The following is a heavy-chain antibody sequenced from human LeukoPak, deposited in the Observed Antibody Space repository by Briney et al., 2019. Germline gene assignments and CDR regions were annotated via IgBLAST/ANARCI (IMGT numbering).Heavy chain of an antibody. Sequence: SETLSLTCAVYGGSFSGYYWSWIRQPPGKGLEWIGEINHSGSTNYNPSLKSRVTISVDTSKNQFSLKLSSVTAADTAVYYCTGLVIEGNWFDPWGQGTLVTVSS. J-gene: IGHJ5*02. CDR1: GGSFSGYY. D-gene: IGHD3/OR15-3a*01. CDR2: INHSGST. CDR3: TGLVIEGNWFDP. V-gene: IGHV4-34*03.